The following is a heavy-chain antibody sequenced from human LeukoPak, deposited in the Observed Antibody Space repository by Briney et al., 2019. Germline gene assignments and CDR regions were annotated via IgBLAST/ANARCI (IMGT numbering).Heavy chain of an antibody. CDR1: GFTFSSYS. CDR2: ISNSSRYT. V-gene: IGHV3-21*01. Sequence: PGGSLRLSCAASGFTFSSYSMNWVRQAPGRGLEWVSSISNSSRYTYYADSVKGRFTISRDNAKNSLYLQMNSLRAEDTAVYYCARDLTTVTTAFFVYWGQRTLVTVSS. CDR3: ARDLTTVTTAFFVY. D-gene: IGHD4-11*01. J-gene: IGHJ4*02.